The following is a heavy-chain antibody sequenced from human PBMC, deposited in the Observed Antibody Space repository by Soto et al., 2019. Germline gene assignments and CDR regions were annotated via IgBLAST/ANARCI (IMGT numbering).Heavy chain of an antibody. Sequence: PSETLSLTCTVSGGSVSNDNYYWSWIRQPPGKGLEWIGYIYYSGSTDYNPSLKSRVTISVDTSKNQFSLKLSSVTAADTAVYYCARVASAVYFDYWGQGALVTVSS. J-gene: IGHJ4*02. CDR2: IYYSGST. D-gene: IGHD6-19*01. CDR3: ARVASAVYFDY. V-gene: IGHV4-61*01. CDR1: GGSVSNDNYY.